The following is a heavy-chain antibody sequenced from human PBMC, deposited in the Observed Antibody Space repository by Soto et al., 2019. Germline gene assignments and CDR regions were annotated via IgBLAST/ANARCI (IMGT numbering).Heavy chain of an antibody. CDR3: AREIVGAISRSDAIDI. V-gene: IGHV1-46*01. Sequence: QVQLVQSGAEVKKPGASVRVSCKASGFSITNYHMHLVRQAPGQGLEWMGVITPLGGATTYAQKFQGRVTMTADMSTSNVHMDLSSLRSDDTAVYYCAREIVGAISRSDAIDIWGQGTMVSVSS. D-gene: IGHD1-26*01. CDR1: GFSITNYH. CDR2: ITPLGGAT. J-gene: IGHJ3*02.